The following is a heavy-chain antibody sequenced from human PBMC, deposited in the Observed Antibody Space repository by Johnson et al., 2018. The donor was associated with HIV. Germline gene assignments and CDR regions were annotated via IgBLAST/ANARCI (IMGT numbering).Heavy chain of an antibody. Sequence: QVQLVESGGGLVKPGGSLRLSCAASGFTFSDYYMSWIRQAPGKGLEWVAVISYDGSNQYCADSVKGRFTISRDNSKDTLYLQMHSLRPEDTALYYCARDPPYGGNPSAFDVWGQGTMVTVSS. J-gene: IGHJ3*01. V-gene: IGHV3-30*03. CDR2: ISYDGSNQ. D-gene: IGHD4-23*01. CDR3: ARDPPYGGNPSAFDV. CDR1: GFTFSDYY.